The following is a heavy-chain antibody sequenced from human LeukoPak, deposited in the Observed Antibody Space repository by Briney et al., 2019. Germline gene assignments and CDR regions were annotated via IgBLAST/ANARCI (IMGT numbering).Heavy chain of an antibody. CDR2: ISGSGGST. J-gene: IGHJ3*02. CDR3: ANLKVVADAFDI. Sequence: GGSLRLSCAASGFTLSSYAMSWVRQAPGKGLEWVSAISGSGGSTYYADSVKGRFTISRDNSKNTLYLQMNSLRAEDTAVYYCANLKVVADAFDIWGQGTMVTVSS. CDR1: GFTLSSYA. D-gene: IGHD2-15*01. V-gene: IGHV3-23*01.